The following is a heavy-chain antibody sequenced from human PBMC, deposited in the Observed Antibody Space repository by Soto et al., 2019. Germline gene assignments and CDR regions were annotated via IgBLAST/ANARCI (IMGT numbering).Heavy chain of an antibody. J-gene: IGHJ4*02. D-gene: IGHD3-22*01. CDR2: IYYSGST. V-gene: IGHV4-31*03. CDR3: ARDGGYYDSSGYYYGPHFDY. CDR1: GGSISSGGYY. Sequence: SETLSLTYTVSGGSISSGGYYWSWIRQHPGKGLEWIGYIYYSGSTYYNPSLKSRVTISVDTSKNQFSLKLSSVTAADTAVYYCARDGGYYDSSGYYYGPHFDYWGQGTLVTVS.